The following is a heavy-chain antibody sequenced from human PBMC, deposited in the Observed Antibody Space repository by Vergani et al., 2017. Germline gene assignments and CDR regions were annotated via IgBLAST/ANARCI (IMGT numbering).Heavy chain of an antibody. CDR2: INSDGSSA. CDR1: GFTFRSYW. J-gene: IGHJ6*02. V-gene: IGHV3-74*01. Sequence: EVQLVESGGGLVQPGGSLRLSCAASGFTFRSYWMHWVRQAPGKGLVWVSRINSDGSSASYADSVKGRFTISRDNTNNSLFLQLRSLRAEDAAVYYCARDCTSGGCPDNYGMDVWGQGATVTVSS. D-gene: IGHD2-8*01. CDR3: ARDCTSGGCPDNYGMDV.